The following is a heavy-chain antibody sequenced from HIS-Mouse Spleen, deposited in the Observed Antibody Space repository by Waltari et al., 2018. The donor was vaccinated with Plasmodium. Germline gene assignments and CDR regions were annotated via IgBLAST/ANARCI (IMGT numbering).Heavy chain of an antibody. CDR2: ISYDGSNK. CDR3: ARDPTGDLYWYFDL. Sequence: QVQLVESGGGVVQPGRSLRLSCAASGFTFSSYAMHWVRQAPGKGLEWVAVISYDGSNKYYADSVKGRFTISRDNSKNTRYLQMNSLRAEDTAVYYCARDPTGDLYWYFDLWGRGTLVTVSS. CDR1: GFTFSSYA. D-gene: IGHD7-27*01. V-gene: IGHV3-30-3*01. J-gene: IGHJ2*01.